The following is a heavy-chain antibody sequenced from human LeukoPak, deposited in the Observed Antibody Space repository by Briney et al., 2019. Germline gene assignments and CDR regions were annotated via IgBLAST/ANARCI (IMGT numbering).Heavy chain of an antibody. V-gene: IGHV3-30*18. CDR2: ISYDGSNK. D-gene: IGHD3-22*01. Sequence: GGSLRLSCAASGFTFSSYGVHWVRQAPGKGLEWVAVISYDGSNKYYADSVKGRFTISRDNSKNTLYLQMNSLRAEDTAVYYCAKDLPPYYYDSSGYPDYWGQGTLVTVSS. J-gene: IGHJ4*02. CDR3: AKDLPPYYYDSSGYPDY. CDR1: GFTFSSYG.